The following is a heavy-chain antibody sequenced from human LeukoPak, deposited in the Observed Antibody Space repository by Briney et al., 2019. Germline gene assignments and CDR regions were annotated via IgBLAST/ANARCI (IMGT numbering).Heavy chain of an antibody. V-gene: IGHV3-13*01. CDR3: ARGGGHSSSWYYNYYGMGV. D-gene: IGHD6-13*01. CDR2: IGTAGDT. J-gene: IGHJ6*02. CDR1: GFTFSSYD. Sequence: GGSLRLSCAASGFTFSSYDMHRVRQATGKGLEWVSAIGTAGDTYYPGSVKGRFTISRENAKNSLYLQMNSLRAGDTAVYYCARGGGHSSSWYYNYYGMGVWGQGTTVTVSS.